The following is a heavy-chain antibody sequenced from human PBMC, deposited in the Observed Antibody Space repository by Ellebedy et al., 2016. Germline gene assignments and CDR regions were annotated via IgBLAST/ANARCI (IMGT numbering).Heavy chain of an antibody. CDR2: IIRMLDTV. CDR3: ARGGMLYCSSTYCVDY. CDR1: AGTFSSYS. D-gene: IGHD2-2*01. Sequence: SVKVSCXASAGTFSSYSISWVRQAPGQGLEWMGGIIRMLDTVNYAQKFQGRVTITADESTRTAFMELRSLRSDDTAMYYCARGGMLYCSSTYCVDYWGQGTLVTVSS. J-gene: IGHJ4*02. V-gene: IGHV1-69*13.